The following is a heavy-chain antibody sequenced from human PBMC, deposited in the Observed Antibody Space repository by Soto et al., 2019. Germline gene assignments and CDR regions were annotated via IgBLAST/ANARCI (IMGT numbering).Heavy chain of an antibody. D-gene: IGHD1-7*01. CDR1: GYTFTSYG. CDR3: ARVITGPTFYYYYGMDV. V-gene: IGHV1-18*01. J-gene: IGHJ6*02. Sequence: QVQLVQSGAEVKKPGASVKVSCKASGYTFTSYGISWVRQAPGQGLEWMGWISAYNGNTNYAQKLQGRVTMTTDTSTSTAYMELRSLRSDDTAVYYCARVITGPTFYYYYGMDVWGQGTTVTVSS. CDR2: ISAYNGNT.